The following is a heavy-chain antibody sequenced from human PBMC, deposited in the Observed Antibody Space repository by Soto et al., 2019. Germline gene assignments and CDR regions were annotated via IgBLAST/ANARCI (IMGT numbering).Heavy chain of an antibody. CDR3: ARDMHAGFTHYFDP. J-gene: IGHJ5*02. V-gene: IGHV3-9*01. D-gene: IGHD1-26*01. CDR1: GFTFDDYA. Sequence: GGSLRLSCAASGFTFDDYAMHWVRQAPGKGLEWVSGISWNSGSIGYADSVKGRFTISRDNAKNSLYLQMNSLRAEDTALYYCARDMHAGFTHYFDPWGQGTLVTVSS. CDR2: ISWNSGSI.